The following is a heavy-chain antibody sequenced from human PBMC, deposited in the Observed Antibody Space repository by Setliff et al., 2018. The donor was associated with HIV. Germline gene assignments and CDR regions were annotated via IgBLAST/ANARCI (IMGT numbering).Heavy chain of an antibody. CDR2: INPHTGVT. Sequence: ASVKVSCKTSGYIFIGYYIFWVRQAPGQGLEWMGNINPHTGVTRYAEKFQARVTMTRDTSISTIYMELSRLRSDDTAVYYCARDVRDGFEEWFSTLDDGMDVWGQGTTVTV. V-gene: IGHV1-2*02. CDR1: GYIFIGYY. D-gene: IGHD3-3*01. J-gene: IGHJ6*02. CDR3: ARDVRDGFEEWFSTLDDGMDV.